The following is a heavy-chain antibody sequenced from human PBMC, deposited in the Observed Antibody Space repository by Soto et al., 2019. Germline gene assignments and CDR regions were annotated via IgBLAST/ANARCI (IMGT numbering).Heavy chain of an antibody. CDR3: AKDRLGGSYYYYYYGMVV. CDR1: GFTFSSYG. CDR2: ISYDGSNK. D-gene: IGHD1-26*01. Sequence: QVQLVESGGGVGQPGRSLRLSCAASGFTFSSYGMHWVRQAPGKGLEWVAVISYDGSNKYYADSVKGRFTISRDNSKNTLYLQMNSLRAEYTAVYYCAKDRLGGSYYYYYYGMVVWGQGTTVTVSS. V-gene: IGHV3-30*18. J-gene: IGHJ6*02.